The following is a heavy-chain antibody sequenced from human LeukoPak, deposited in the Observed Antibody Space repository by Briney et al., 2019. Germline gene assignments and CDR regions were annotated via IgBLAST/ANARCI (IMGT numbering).Heavy chain of an antibody. CDR3: ARRIVVVPAAKENWFDP. Sequence: SETLSLTCAVYDGSFSGYYWSWIRQPPGKGLEWIGEINHSGSTNYNPSLKSRVTISVDTSKNQLSLKLSSVTAADTAVYYCARRIVVVPAAKENWFDPWGQGTLVTVSS. CDR1: DGSFSGYY. V-gene: IGHV4-34*01. CDR2: INHSGST. J-gene: IGHJ5*02. D-gene: IGHD2-2*01.